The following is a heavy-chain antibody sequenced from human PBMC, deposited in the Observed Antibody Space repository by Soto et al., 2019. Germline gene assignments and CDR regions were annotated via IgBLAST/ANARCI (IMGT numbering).Heavy chain of an antibody. Sequence: EVQLLESGGGLVQPGGSLRLSCAASGFTFSSYVMSWVRQAPGKGLEWVSAISGSGGSTYYADSVKGRFTISRDNSKNTLYLQMNSLRAEDTAVYYCANRPDYGGNPFDYWGQGTLVTVSS. V-gene: IGHV3-23*01. CDR1: GFTFSSYV. D-gene: IGHD4-17*01. CDR2: ISGSGGST. J-gene: IGHJ4*02. CDR3: ANRPDYGGNPFDY.